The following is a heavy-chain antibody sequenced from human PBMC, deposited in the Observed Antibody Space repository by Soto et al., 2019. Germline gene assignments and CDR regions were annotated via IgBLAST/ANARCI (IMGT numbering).Heavy chain of an antibody. CDR3: ARARHGTAAAPPTFDY. J-gene: IGHJ4*02. CDR1: GASISTYY. CDR2: VYYSGST. V-gene: IGHV4-59*12. D-gene: IGHD6-13*01. Sequence: SETLSLTCTVSGASISTYYWSWIRQPPGKGLEWIGYVYYSGSTNSNPSLKSRVTISVDTSKNQFSLKLSSVTAADTAVYYCARARHGTAAAPPTFDYWGQGTRVSVSS.